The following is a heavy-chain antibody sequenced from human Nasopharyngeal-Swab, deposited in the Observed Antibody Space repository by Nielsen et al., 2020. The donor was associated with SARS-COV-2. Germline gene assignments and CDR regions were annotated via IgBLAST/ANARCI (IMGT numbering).Heavy chain of an antibody. V-gene: IGHV3-30*18. CDR3: AKDDLMKNSQPLDY. CDR2: ISYDGSNK. J-gene: IGHJ4*02. D-gene: IGHD2/OR15-2a*01. Sequence: GESLKISCAASGFTFSSYSMNWVRQAPGKGLEWVAVISYDGSNKYYADSVKGRFTISRDNSKNTLYLQMNSLRAEDTAVYYCAKDDLMKNSQPLDYWGQGTLVTVSS. CDR1: GFTFSSYS.